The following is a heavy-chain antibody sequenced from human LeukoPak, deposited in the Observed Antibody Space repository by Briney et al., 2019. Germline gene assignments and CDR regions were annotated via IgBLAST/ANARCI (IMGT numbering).Heavy chain of an antibody. D-gene: IGHD2-21*02. CDR1: GYSFTSYW. V-gene: IGHV5-51*01. Sequence: GESLKISCKGSGYSFTSYWIGWVRQMPGKGLEWMGIIYPGDSDTRYSPSFQGQVTISADKSISTAYLQWSSLKASDTAMYYCARRAYCGGDCYSCDYWGQGTLVPVST. CDR2: IYPGDSDT. CDR3: ARRAYCGGDCYSCDY. J-gene: IGHJ4*02.